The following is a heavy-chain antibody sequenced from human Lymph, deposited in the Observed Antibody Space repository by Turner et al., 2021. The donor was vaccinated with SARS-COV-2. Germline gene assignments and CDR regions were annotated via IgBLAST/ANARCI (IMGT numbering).Heavy chain of an antibody. CDR2: ISISSSTI. J-gene: IGHJ6*02. V-gene: IGHV3-48*02. CDR3: ARDRGGYGAYYYGMDV. CDR1: GLTFSSYI. D-gene: IGHD2-15*01. Sequence: EVLLVEFGGGLVQPGGSLRPSCAASGLTFSSYIMNGVRQAPGKGLERGSYISISSSTIYYADSVKGRFTISRDNAKNSLYLQMNSLRDEDTAVYYCARDRGGYGAYYYGMDVWGQGTTVTVSS.